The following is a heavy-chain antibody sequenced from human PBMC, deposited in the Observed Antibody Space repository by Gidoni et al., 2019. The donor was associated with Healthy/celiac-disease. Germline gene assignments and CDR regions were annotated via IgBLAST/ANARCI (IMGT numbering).Heavy chain of an antibody. J-gene: IGHJ4*02. CDR1: GFTFSSYG. CDR2: IWYDGSNK. Sequence: QVQLVESGGGVVQPGRSLRLSCAACGFTFSSYGMHWVRQAPGKGLEWVAVIWYDGSNKFYADSVKGRFTISRDNSKNTLYLQMNSLRAEDTAVYYCARETRSGWDYWGQGTLVTVSS. CDR3: ARETRSGWDY. V-gene: IGHV3-33*01. D-gene: IGHD6-19*01.